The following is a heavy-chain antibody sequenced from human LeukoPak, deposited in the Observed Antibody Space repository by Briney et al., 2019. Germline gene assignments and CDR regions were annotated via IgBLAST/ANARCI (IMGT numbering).Heavy chain of an antibody. CDR3: ARDSAGIAVAGDFDY. D-gene: IGHD6-19*01. Sequence: GGSLRLSCAASGFTFRSYSVNWVRRARGEGREWVSYIRSSRSTIYYADSVKGRFTTSRDNAKNPLYLQMNSLRAEDTAVYSCARDSAGIAVAGDFDYWGQGTLVTVSS. CDR1: GFTFRSYS. CDR2: IRSSRSTI. J-gene: IGHJ4*02. V-gene: IGHV3-48*01.